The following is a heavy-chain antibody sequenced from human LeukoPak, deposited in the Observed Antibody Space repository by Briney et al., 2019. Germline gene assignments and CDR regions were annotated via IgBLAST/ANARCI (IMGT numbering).Heavy chain of an antibody. CDR1: GYSISSGYY. CDR2: IYHSGGT. Sequence: SETLSLTCTVSGYSISSGYYWGWIRQPPGKGLEWIGSIYHSGGTYYNPSLKSRVTISVDTSKNQFSLKLSSVTAADTAVYYCARHAPYYYYYMDVWGKGTTVTISS. J-gene: IGHJ6*03. CDR3: ARHAPYYYYYMDV. V-gene: IGHV4-38-2*02.